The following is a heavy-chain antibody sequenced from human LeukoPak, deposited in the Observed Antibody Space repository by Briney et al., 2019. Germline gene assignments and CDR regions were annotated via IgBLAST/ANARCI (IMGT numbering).Heavy chain of an antibody. D-gene: IGHD3-3*01. J-gene: IGHJ4*02. Sequence: SETLSLTCTVSGGSITSSSYYWSWIRQPAGKGLEWIGRIYTSGSTNYNPSLKSRVTMSVDTSKNQFSLKLSSVTAADTAVYYCALERFLEWPPGYFDYWGQGTLVTVSS. CDR2: IYTSGST. CDR1: GGSITSSSYY. V-gene: IGHV4-61*02. CDR3: ALERFLEWPPGYFDY.